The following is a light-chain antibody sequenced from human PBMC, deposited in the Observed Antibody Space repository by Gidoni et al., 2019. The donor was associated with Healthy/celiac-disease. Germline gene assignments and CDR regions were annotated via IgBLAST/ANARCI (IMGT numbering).Light chain of an antibody. CDR2: ASS. J-gene: IGKJ1*01. Sequence: EVVLTQSPGTLSLSPGERATLSCRASQSVTSDSLAWYQQKPGQAPRLLLFASSSRADGIPDRFRGSGSGTDFTLSISSLESEDFAVYYCQHYGTSPPTWTFXQXTKVDIK. CDR3: QHYGTSPPTWT. V-gene: IGKV3-20*01. CDR1: QSVTSDS.